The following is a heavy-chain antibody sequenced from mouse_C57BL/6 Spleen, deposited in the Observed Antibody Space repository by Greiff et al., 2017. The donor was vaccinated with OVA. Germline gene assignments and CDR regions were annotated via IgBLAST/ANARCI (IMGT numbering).Heavy chain of an antibody. CDR3: TGGECGSRVMDY. Sequence: EVHLVESGGGLVQPGGSMKLSCVASGFTFSNYWMNWVRQSPEKGLEWVAQIRLKSDNYATHYAESVKGRFTISRDDSKSSVYLQMNNLRAEDTGIYYCTGGECGSRVMDYWGQGTSVTVSS. J-gene: IGHJ4*01. CDR2: IRLKSDNYAT. V-gene: IGHV6-3*01. D-gene: IGHD1-1*01. CDR1: GFTFSNYW.